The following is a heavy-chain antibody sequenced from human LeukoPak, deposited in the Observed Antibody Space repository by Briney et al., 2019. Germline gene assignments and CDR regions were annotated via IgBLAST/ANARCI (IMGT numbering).Heavy chain of an antibody. CDR3: AKDNDGAAAGSFDY. J-gene: IGHJ4*02. V-gene: IGHV3-30*18. CDR1: GFTVSSNY. Sequence: GGSLRLSCAAFGFTVSSNYMSWVRQAPGKGLEWLAIISYDVSSEYYADSVKGRFTISRDNSKNTLFLQMNDVRPEDTAVYYCAKDNDGAAAGSFDYWGQGTLVTVSS. CDR2: ISYDVSSE. D-gene: IGHD6-13*01.